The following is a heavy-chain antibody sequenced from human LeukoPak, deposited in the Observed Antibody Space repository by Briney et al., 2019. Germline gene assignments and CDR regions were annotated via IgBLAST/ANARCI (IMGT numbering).Heavy chain of an antibody. CDR1: GGYISSYY. Sequence: SETLSLTCTVSGGYISSYYWSWIREPAGKGLEGMGRIYTSGRTNYNPSLKSRVTISVDKSKNQFSLTLRSVTAADTAVYYCAREADTAMVDHWGQGTLVTVSS. V-gene: IGHV4-4*07. CDR2: IYTSGRT. CDR3: AREADTAMVDH. J-gene: IGHJ4*02. D-gene: IGHD5-18*01.